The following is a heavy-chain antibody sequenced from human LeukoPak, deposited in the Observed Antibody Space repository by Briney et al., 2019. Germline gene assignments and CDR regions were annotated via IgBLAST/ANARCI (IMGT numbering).Heavy chain of an antibody. CDR2: IYYSGST. J-gene: IGHJ6*03. Sequence: SETLSLTCTVSGGSISSSSYYWGWIRQPPGKGLEWIGSIYYSGSTYYNPSLKSRVTISVDTSKNQFSLKLSSVTAADTAVYYCARDQVRGGYYMDVWGKGTTVTVSS. V-gene: IGHV4-39*07. CDR3: ARDQVRGGYYMDV. CDR1: GGSISSSSYY. D-gene: IGHD3-10*01.